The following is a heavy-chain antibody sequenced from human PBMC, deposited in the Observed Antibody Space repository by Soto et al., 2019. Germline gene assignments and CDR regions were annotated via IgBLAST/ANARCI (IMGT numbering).Heavy chain of an antibody. Sequence: ASVKASCKAPGYTLTTHGINWVRQAPGQGLESMGWVSTYNGDTTYAQKVQGRVTMTPDTSTRTAYRELRSMRVDDTAVYYCAREGGHMAVWGQGTTVTVSS. D-gene: IGHD2-15*01. V-gene: IGHV1-18*04. CDR3: AREGGHMAV. CDR1: GYTLTTHG. J-gene: IGHJ6*02. CDR2: VSTYNGDT.